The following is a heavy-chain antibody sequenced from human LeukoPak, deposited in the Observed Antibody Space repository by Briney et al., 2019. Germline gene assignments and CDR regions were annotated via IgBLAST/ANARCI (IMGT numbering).Heavy chain of an antibody. CDR3: ARPYGGNSGYYFDY. CDR2: NNPNSCGT. Sequence: SVKVSGKAFGYTFTGYFMHWVRQALGQGLEWMGWNNPNSCGTKYAQKFQGRVNMTRDTSNSTAYMEVSSLISDDTAVYYCARPYGGNSGYYFDYWGQGAQVTVSS. CDR1: GYTFTGYF. D-gene: IGHD4-23*01. V-gene: IGHV1-2*02. J-gene: IGHJ4*02.